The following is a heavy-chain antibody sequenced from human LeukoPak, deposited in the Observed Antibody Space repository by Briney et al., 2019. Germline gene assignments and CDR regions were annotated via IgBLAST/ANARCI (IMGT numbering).Heavy chain of an antibody. CDR2: IIPIFGTA. J-gene: IGHJ6*02. Sequence: SVKVSCTASGGTFSSYAISWVRQAPGQGLEWMGGIIPIFGTANYAQKFQGRVTITADESTSTAYMELSSLRSEDTAVYYCASTPPYGSGRGMDVWGQGTTVTVSS. CDR1: GGTFSSYA. CDR3: ASTPPYGSGRGMDV. V-gene: IGHV1-69*13. D-gene: IGHD3-10*01.